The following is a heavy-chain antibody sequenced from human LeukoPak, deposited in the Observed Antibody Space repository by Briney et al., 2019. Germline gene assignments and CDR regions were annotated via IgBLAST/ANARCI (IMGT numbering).Heavy chain of an antibody. CDR1: GYAFTSYG. J-gene: IGHJ5*02. V-gene: IGHV1-18*01. Sequence: ASVTVSCKASGYAFTSYGISWVRQAPGQGLEWMGWISAYNGNTNYAQKLQGRVTMTTDTSTSTAYMELRSLRSDDTAVYYCARDFGGITIFGVVETPNWFDPWGQGTLVTVSS. D-gene: IGHD3-3*01. CDR2: ISAYNGNT. CDR3: ARDFGGITIFGVVETPNWFDP.